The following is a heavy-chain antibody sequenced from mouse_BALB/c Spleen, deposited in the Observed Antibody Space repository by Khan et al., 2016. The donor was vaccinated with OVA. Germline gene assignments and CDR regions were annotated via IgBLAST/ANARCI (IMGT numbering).Heavy chain of an antibody. D-gene: IGHD2-14*01. CDR1: GYTFTNNT. J-gene: IGHJ4*01. CDR3: ARRTTGYAMDY. Sequence: QMQLEESGAELARPGASVKMSCKASGYTFTNNTMHWVKQRPGQGLEWIGYINPRSSYTNYNQKFKDKATLTADKSSSTAYMQLSSLTSEDSAVYYCARRTTGYAMDYWGQGTSVTVSS. V-gene: IGHV1-4*01. CDR2: INPRSSYT.